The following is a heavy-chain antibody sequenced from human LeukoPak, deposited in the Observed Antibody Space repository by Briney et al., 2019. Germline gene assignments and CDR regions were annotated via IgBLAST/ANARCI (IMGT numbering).Heavy chain of an antibody. J-gene: IGHJ3*02. CDR1: GYTFTGHY. CDR3: VRDGYSGGAFDI. Sequence: ASVKVSCKASGYTFTGHYMHWVRQAPGQGLEWMGWMYPKSGGTNYAQKFQSRVTMTRDTSITTAFMELNILKSDDTAVYYCVRDGYSGGAFDIWGQGTMVTVSS. CDR2: MYPKSGGT. V-gene: IGHV1-2*02. D-gene: IGHD5-12*01.